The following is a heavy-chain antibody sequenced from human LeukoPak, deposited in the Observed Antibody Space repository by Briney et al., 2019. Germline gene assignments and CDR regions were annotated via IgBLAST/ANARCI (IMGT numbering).Heavy chain of an antibody. V-gene: IGHV1-18*01. Sequence: ASVKVSCKASGYTFTDYPITWIRQAPGQGLEWMGWISPYNSNTYYAPDLQDRLTMTTDTSTSTAYLELRGLKSDDTALYYCARDYRGADYWGQGTLVTVSS. D-gene: IGHD4-11*01. CDR1: GYTFTDYP. CDR3: ARDYRGADY. CDR2: ISPYNSNT. J-gene: IGHJ4*02.